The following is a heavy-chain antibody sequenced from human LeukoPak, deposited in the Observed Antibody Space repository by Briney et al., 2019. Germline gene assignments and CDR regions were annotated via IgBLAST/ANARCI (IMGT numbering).Heavy chain of an antibody. Sequence: PSESLSLTCTVSGGSISSYYWSWIRQPPGKGLEWIGYIYYSGSTNYNPSLKSRVTISVDTSKNQFSLKLSSVTAADTAVYYCARSEYYFDYWGQGTLVTVSS. V-gene: IGHV4-59*01. CDR2: IYYSGST. J-gene: IGHJ4*02. CDR3: ARSEYYFDY. CDR1: GGSISSYY.